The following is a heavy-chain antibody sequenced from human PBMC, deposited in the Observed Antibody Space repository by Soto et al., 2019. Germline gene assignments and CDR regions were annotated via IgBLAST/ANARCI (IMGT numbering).Heavy chain of an antibody. Sequence: ASVKVSCKASGYTFTGYYMHWVRQAPGQGLEWMGWINPNSGGTNYAQKFQGWVTMTRDTSISTAYMELSRLRSDDTAVYYCARARYCSSTSCQGAYYYGMDVWGQGTTVTVSS. D-gene: IGHD2-2*01. CDR3: ARARYCSSTSCQGAYYYGMDV. CDR1: GYTFTGYY. J-gene: IGHJ6*02. V-gene: IGHV1-2*04. CDR2: INPNSGGT.